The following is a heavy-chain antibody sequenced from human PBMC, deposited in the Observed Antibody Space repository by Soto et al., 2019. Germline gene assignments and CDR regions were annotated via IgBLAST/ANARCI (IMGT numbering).Heavy chain of an antibody. CDR1: GGSISSYY. D-gene: IGHD3-10*01. CDR2: IYYSGST. V-gene: IGHV4-59*01. CDR3: ARDSLGTYYFAY. Sequence: SETLSLTCTVSGGSISSYYWSWIRQPPGKGLEWIGYIYYSGSTNYNPSLKSRVTISVDTSKNQFSLKLSSVTAADTAVYYCARDSLGTYYFAYWGQGTLVTVSS. J-gene: IGHJ4*02.